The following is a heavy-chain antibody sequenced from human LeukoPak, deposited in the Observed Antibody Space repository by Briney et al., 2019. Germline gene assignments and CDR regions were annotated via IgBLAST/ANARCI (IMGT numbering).Heavy chain of an antibody. J-gene: IGHJ4*02. CDR3: ARDRGGSHDY. CDR2: INPNSGGT. CDR1: GFTFNGHY. D-gene: IGHD2-15*01. Sequence: ASVKVSCKASGFTFNGHYLHWVRQAPGQGLEWMGWINPNSGGTNYAQKFQGRVTMTRDTSISTAYMELSRLRSDDTAVYYCARDRGGSHDYWGQGTLVTVSS. V-gene: IGHV1-2*02.